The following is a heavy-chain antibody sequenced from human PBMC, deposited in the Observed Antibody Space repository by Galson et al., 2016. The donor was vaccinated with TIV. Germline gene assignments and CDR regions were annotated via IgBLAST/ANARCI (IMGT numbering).Heavy chain of an antibody. D-gene: IGHD2-2*02. J-gene: IGHJ5*02. CDR2: IYDTGST. CDR1: GGSFSELY. CDR3: ARHISIPALKRHHYFDP. Sequence: EPLSLTCNVSGGSFSELYWAWIRQSPGKGLEWLGSIYDTGSTSYNPSFRSRVTMSVDTSRNAFSLRLTSVTAADTSIYYCARHISIPALKRHHYFDPWGQGTLVTVSS. V-gene: IGHV4-39*01.